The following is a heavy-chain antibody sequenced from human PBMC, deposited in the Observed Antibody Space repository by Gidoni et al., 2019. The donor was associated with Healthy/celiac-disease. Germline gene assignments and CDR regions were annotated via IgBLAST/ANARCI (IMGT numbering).Heavy chain of an antibody. Sequence: EVQLLGSGGGLVQPGGSLSLSCAASGFTFSSYAMRWVRQAPGKGLEWVSGISGSGGSTYYADSVKGRFTIARDNSKNTMYLQMNSLRVEDTAVYYWAKDSRERGYSGYDYSNYWGQGTLVTVSS. V-gene: IGHV3-23*01. CDR3: AKDSRERGYSGYDYSNY. CDR2: ISGSGGST. D-gene: IGHD5-12*01. J-gene: IGHJ4*02. CDR1: GFTFSSYA.